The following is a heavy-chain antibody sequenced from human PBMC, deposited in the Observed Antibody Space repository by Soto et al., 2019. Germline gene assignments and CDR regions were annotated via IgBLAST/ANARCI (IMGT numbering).Heavy chain of an antibody. J-gene: IGHJ3*02. CDR2: INPNSGGT. Sequence: RASVKVSCKASGYTFTGSYMRCVRQAPGQGLEWMGWINPNSGGTNYAQKFQGWVTMTRDTSISTAYMELSRLRSDDTAVYYCARGGGSASNDAFDIWGQGTMVTVSS. CDR3: ARGGGSASNDAFDI. V-gene: IGHV1-2*04. CDR1: GYTFTGSY.